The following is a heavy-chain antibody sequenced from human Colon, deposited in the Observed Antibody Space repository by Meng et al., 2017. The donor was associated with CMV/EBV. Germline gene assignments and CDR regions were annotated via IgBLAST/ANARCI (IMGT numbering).Heavy chain of an antibody. Sequence: GESLKISCAASGFTFSNYWMSWVRQAPGKGLEWVANINQDGSETFYVDSVKGRFTTSRDNAQTALYLQMNSLRAEDTAMYYCARGRFCSSSSCSYFYYYGMDVWGQGTTVTVSS. CDR1: GFTFSNYW. CDR3: ARGRFCSSSSCSYFYYYGMDV. J-gene: IGHJ6*02. D-gene: IGHD2-2*01. V-gene: IGHV3-7*01. CDR2: INQDGSET.